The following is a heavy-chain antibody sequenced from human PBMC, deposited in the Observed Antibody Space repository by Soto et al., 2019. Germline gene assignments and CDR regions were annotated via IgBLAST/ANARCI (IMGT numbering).Heavy chain of an antibody. Sequence: QVQLVESGGGVVQPGRSLRVSCAASGYTFSSYGMHWVRQAPGKGLEWVAVISYDGSSKYYVDSVKGRFTISRDNSKNTLYLQLDSLRAEDTAVYYCAKERGGAYYNYYYGMDVWGRGTTVIVSS. CDR1: GYTFSSYG. CDR3: AKERGGAYYNYYYGMDV. D-gene: IGHD2-15*01. J-gene: IGHJ6*02. CDR2: ISYDGSSK. V-gene: IGHV3-30*18.